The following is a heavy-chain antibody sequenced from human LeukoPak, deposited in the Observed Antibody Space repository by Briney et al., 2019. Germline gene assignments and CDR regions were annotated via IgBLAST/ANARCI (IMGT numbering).Heavy chain of an antibody. CDR2: ISSSSSYI. J-gene: IGHJ4*02. CDR3: ARAAIGEGLDY. Sequence: GGSLTLSCAASGFTFSSYSMNWVRQAPGKGLEWVSSISSSSSYIYYADSVKGRFTISRDNAKNSLYLQMNSLRAEDTTVYYCARAAIGEGLDYWRQGTLVTVS. CDR1: GFTFSSYS. V-gene: IGHV3-21*01.